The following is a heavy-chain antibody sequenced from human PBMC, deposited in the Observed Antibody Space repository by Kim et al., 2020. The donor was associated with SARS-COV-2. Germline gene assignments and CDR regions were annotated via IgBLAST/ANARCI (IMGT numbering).Heavy chain of an antibody. D-gene: IGHD2-15*01. V-gene: IGHV3-66*01. CDR2: IHNNGKI. Sequence: GGSLRLSCAASGFSVTSIYMSWIRQAAGKGLEWVSIIHNNGKIGYADSVKGRFTIARDASKNTLYLQMDSLRVEDSAVYYCVTYSAWGLGTRVTVSS. J-gene: IGHJ5*02. CDR1: GFSVTSIY. CDR3: VTYSA.